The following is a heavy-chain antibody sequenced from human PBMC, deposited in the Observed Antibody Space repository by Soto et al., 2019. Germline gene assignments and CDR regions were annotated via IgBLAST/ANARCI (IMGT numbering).Heavy chain of an antibody. CDR1: GFTFSSYS. Sequence: EVQLVESGGGLVQPGGSLRLSCAASGFTFSSYSMNWVRQAPGKGLEWVSYISSSSSTIYYADSVKGRFTISRDNAKNSLYLQMNSLRDEDTAVYYCARDKTDSSSYYWGPKSAEYFQHWGQGTLVTVSS. J-gene: IGHJ1*01. V-gene: IGHV3-48*02. CDR2: ISSSSSTI. D-gene: IGHD3-22*01. CDR3: ARDKTDSSSYYWGPKSAEYFQH.